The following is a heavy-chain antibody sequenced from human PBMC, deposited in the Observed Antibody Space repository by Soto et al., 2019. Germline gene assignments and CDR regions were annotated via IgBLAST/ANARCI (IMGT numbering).Heavy chain of an antibody. J-gene: IGHJ4*02. V-gene: IGHV4-39*01. CDR3: ARLRRGGYSLPATGAFDY. CDR1: GGSIVNSSFY. D-gene: IGHD6-13*01. CDR2: SYYSGTT. Sequence: SETLSLTCTVSGGSIVNSSFYWGWIRQPPGKGLEWIATSYYSGTTYYNPSLKSRVTMSVDTSKNQFSLNLNSVTAADTAVYYCARLRRGGYSLPATGAFDYWGQGTLVTVSS.